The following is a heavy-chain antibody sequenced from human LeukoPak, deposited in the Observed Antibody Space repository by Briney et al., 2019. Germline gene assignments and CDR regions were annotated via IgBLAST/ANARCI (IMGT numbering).Heavy chain of an antibody. J-gene: IGHJ4*02. V-gene: IGHV4-59*11. D-gene: IGHD3-22*01. CDR3: ARYDSSGYSIEY. CDR1: GGAISSHY. CDR2: TYFSGNI. Sequence: SETLSLTCTVSGGAISSHYWSWIRRPPGKGLEWIGYTYFSGNINYNPSLKSRVTISVDTSKTHFSLKLSSVTAADTAVYYCARYDSSGYSIEYWGQGTQVTVAS.